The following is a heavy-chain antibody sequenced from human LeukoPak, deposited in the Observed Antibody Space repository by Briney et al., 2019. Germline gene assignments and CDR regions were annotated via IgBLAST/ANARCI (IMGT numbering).Heavy chain of an antibody. J-gene: IGHJ4*02. CDR3: ASHYCSGGSCYFDY. V-gene: IGHV5-51*01. D-gene: IGHD2-15*01. CDR1: GYSFTSYW. Sequence: AGESLNISCKGSGYSFTSYWFSWVRQMPGKGLEWMGIIYPGDSDTRCSPSFQGPVTSSVDKSISTAYLQWSRLKASDTAMYYCASHYCSGGSCYFDYWGQGTLVTVSA. CDR2: IYPGDSDT.